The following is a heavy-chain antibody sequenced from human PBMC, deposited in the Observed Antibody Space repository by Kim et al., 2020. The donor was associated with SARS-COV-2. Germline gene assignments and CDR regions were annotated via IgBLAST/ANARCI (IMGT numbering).Heavy chain of an antibody. J-gene: IGHJ4*02. CDR2: T. V-gene: IGHV1-46*01. Sequence: TSYAQKFQGRVTMTRDTSTSTGYMELSSLRSEDTAVYYCARDDSSGYFDYWGQGTLVTVSS. D-gene: IGHD6-19*01. CDR3: ARDDSSGYFDY.